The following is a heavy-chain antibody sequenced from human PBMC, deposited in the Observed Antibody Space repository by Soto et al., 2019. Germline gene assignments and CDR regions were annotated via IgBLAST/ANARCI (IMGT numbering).Heavy chain of an antibody. CDR1: GFTLSTYS. J-gene: IGHJ6*02. Sequence: GRSLRLSCIASGFTLSTYSMTWVRQAPGKGLEWLSYISKSSTTINYADSVKGRFTISRDNAKNSVYLEMSSLRDEDSAVYYCARDPPNFYYYGMDVWGQGTTVTVSS. V-gene: IGHV3-48*02. CDR3: ARDPPNFYYYGMDV. CDR2: ISKSSTTI.